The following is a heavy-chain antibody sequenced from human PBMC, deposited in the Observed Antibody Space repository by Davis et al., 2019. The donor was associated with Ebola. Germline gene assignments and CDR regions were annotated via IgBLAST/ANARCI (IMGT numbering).Heavy chain of an antibody. CDR2: IYHSGST. CDR3: ARGGYCSSTSCYGYYYYYGMDV. Sequence: SETLSLTCAVSGGSISSSNWWRWVRQPPGKGLEWIGEIYHSGSTNYNPSLKSRVTISVDKSKNQFSLKLSSVTAADTAVYYCARGGYCSSTSCYGYYYYYGMDVWGQGTTVTVSS. V-gene: IGHV4-4*02. CDR1: GGSISSSNW. J-gene: IGHJ6*02. D-gene: IGHD2-2*01.